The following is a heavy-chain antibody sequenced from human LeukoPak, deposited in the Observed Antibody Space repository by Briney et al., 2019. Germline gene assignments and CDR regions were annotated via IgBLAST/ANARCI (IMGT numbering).Heavy chain of an antibody. CDR2: IYPSGST. Sequence: SETLSLTCTVSGASLSSGSYYWSWIRQPAGKGLEWIGRIYPSGSTYYNPSLKSRVTISVDTSKNQFSLKLSSVTAADTAVYYCARGGGLGYYYYYMDVWGKGTTVTISS. D-gene: IGHD3/OR15-3a*01. V-gene: IGHV4-61*02. CDR3: ARGGGLGYYYYYMDV. J-gene: IGHJ6*03. CDR1: GASLSSGSYY.